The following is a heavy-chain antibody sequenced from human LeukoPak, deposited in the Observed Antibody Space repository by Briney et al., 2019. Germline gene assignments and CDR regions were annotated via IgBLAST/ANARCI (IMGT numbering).Heavy chain of an antibody. Sequence: PSETLSLTCTVSGGSISSYYWSWIRQPSGKGLEWIGYIYYSGSTNYNPSLKSRVTISVDTSKNQFSLKLSSVTAADTAVYYCARVLDYLGYFDYWGQGTLVTVSS. D-gene: IGHD4/OR15-4a*01. CDR3: ARVLDYLGYFDY. CDR1: GGSISSYY. CDR2: IYYSGST. J-gene: IGHJ4*02. V-gene: IGHV4-59*01.